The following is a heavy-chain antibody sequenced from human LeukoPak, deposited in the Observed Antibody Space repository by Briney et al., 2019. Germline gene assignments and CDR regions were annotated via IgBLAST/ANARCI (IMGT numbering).Heavy chain of an antibody. J-gene: IGHJ5*02. D-gene: IGHD3-10*01. CDR3: ARDSGTTGEVKFDP. Sequence: SETLSLTCTVSDDSISSLFSSWIRQPTGKGLEWIRRIYGSRSTTYNPSLKSRVTMSVDTSKNQFSLKLTSVTAADTAVYYCARDSGTTGEVKFDPWGHGILVTVSS. CDR1: DDSISSLF. V-gene: IGHV4-4*07. CDR2: IYGSRST.